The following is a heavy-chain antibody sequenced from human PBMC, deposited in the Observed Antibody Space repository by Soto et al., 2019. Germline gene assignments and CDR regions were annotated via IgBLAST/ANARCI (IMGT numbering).Heavy chain of an antibody. CDR3: VRLADSSGYYHGRFDY. Sequence: LSLTCSVSGYSISRGYYWSWIRQPPGKGLEWIGSTYHSGSTFYNPSLKSRVTVSVDTSKNQFSLTLTSVTAADTAVYYCVRLADSSGYYHGRFDYWGQGTLVTVSS. CDR1: GYSISRGYY. D-gene: IGHD3-22*01. V-gene: IGHV4-38-2*01. CDR2: TYHSGST. J-gene: IGHJ4*02.